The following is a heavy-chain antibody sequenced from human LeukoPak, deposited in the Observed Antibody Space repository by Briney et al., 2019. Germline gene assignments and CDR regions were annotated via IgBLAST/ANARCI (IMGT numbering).Heavy chain of an antibody. CDR3: ARQGTSVIHYGMDV. D-gene: IGHD1-1*01. V-gene: IGHV4-59*08. J-gene: IGHJ6*02. CDR1: GGSISSYY. Sequence: SETLSLTCTVSGGSISSYYWSWIRQPPGKGLEWIGYIYYSGSTNYNPSLKSRVTISVDTSKSQFSLKLSSVTAADTAVYYCARQGTSVIHYGMDVWGQGTTVTVSS. CDR2: IYYSGST.